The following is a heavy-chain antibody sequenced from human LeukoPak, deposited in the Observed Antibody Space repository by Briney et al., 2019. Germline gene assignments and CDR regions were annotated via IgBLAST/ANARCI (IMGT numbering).Heavy chain of an antibody. V-gene: IGHV3-7*03. CDR3: ARADYGADDALDI. CDR1: GFTFSSYW. J-gene: IGHJ3*02. Sequence: GGSLRLSCAASGFTFSSYWMSWVRQAPGKGLEWVANVKQGGSERNYVDSVKGRFTISRDNAKNSLYLQMNSLRVGDTAVYYCARADYGADDALDIWGQGTMVTVSS. D-gene: IGHD4-17*01. CDR2: VKQGGSER.